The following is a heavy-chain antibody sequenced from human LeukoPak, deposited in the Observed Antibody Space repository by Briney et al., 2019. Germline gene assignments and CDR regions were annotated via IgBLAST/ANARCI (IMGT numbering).Heavy chain of an antibody. D-gene: IGHD3-10*01. V-gene: IGHV1-18*01. CDR2: ISAYNGNT. CDR3: ARTPSYYGSGSYKSRKYWYFDL. Sequence: ASVKVSCKGSGYTFTSYGISGVRQAPGQGLEWMGWISAYNGNTNYAQKLQGRVTMTTDTSTRTAYMELRSLRSDDTAVYYCARTPSYYGSGSYKSRKYWYFDLWGRGTLVTVSS. J-gene: IGHJ2*01. CDR1: GYTFTSYG.